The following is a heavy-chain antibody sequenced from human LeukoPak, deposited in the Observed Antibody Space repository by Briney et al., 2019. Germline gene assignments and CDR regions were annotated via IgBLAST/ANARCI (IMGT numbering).Heavy chain of an antibody. D-gene: IGHD6-19*01. J-gene: IGHJ4*02. CDR1: GFTFSSYS. CDR3: ASLIAEAPKGYFDY. Sequence: SGGSLRLSCAASGFTFSSYSMNWVRQAPGKGLEWVSSISSSSSYIYYADSVKGRFTISRDNAKNSLYLQMNSLRAEDTAVYYCASLIAEAPKGYFDYWGQGTLVTVSS. V-gene: IGHV3-21*01. CDR2: ISSSSSYI.